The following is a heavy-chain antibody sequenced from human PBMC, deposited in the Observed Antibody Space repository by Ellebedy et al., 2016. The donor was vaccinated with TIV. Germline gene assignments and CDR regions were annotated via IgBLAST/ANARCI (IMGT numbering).Heavy chain of an antibody. Sequence: PGGSLRLSCAASGFTVSNNYMIWVRQAPGKGLEWVSLIYSGGSTYYADSVKGRFTISRDNSKNTLYLQMNSLRAEDTAVYYCARNPSGSHYGWGRGTLVPVSS. CDR1: GFTVSNNY. CDR2: IYSGGST. V-gene: IGHV3-53*01. D-gene: IGHD1-26*01. CDR3: ARNPSGSHYG. J-gene: IGHJ4*02.